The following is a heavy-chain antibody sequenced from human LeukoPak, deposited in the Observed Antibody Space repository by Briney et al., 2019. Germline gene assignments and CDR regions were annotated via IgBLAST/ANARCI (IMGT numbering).Heavy chain of an antibody. J-gene: IGHJ6*04. CDR2: IKSEGEGATT. V-gene: IGHV3-15*01. D-gene: IGHD3-3*02. CDR1: GFTIGAAW. CDR3: IAHFPYFYGFDV. Sequence: GSLRLSCVSSGFTIGAAWMSWVRQAPGKGLEWLGHIKSEGEGATTDYAAPAKGRFAISRDDSKNMIYLQMSSLKIDDTAIYYCIAHFPYFYGFDVWGKGTTVTVSS.